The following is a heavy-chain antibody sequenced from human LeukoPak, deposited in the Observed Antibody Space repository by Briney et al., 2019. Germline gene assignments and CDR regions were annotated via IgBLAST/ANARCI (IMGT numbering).Heavy chain of an antibody. D-gene: IGHD2-2*01. CDR1: GGSIGSYY. V-gene: IGHV4-4*07. Sequence: NPSETLSLTCTVSGGSIGSYYWSWIRQPAGKGLEWIGRIYTSGSTNYNPSLKSRVTMSVDTSKNQFSLKLSSVTAADTAVYYCARDGVVVPAAIEAYYGMDVWGQGTTVTVSS. CDR2: IYTSGST. J-gene: IGHJ6*02. CDR3: ARDGVVVPAAIEAYYGMDV.